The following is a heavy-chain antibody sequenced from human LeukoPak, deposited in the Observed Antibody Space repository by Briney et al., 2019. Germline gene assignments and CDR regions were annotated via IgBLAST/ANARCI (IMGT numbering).Heavy chain of an antibody. V-gene: IGHV3-21*01. D-gene: IGHD2-15*01. CDR1: GFTFSSYS. Sequence: GGSLSLSCAASGFTFSSYSMNWVRRAPGKGLEWVSSISSSSSYIYYADSVKGRFTISRDNAKNSLYLQMNSLRAEDTAVYYCARDQGGGPPYDAFDIWGQGTMVTVSS. CDR3: ARDQGGGPPYDAFDI. J-gene: IGHJ3*02. CDR2: ISSSSSYI.